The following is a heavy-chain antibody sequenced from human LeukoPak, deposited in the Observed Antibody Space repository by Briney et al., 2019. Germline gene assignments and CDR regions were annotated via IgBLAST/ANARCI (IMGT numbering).Heavy chain of an antibody. J-gene: IGHJ4*02. CDR3: VRRRLGWYSVDY. D-gene: IGHD6-19*01. CDR2: IYYSGTT. CDR1: GGSISSSSHY. Sequence: PSETLSLTCTVSGGSISSSSHYWGWIRQPPGKGLEWIGSIYYSGTTYYNPSLKSRVTISVDTSKNQFSLKLTSVTAADTAVYYCVRRRLGWYSVDYWGQGTLVTVSS. V-gene: IGHV4-39*01.